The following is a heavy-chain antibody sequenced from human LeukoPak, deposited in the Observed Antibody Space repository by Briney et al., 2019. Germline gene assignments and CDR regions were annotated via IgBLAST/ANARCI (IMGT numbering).Heavy chain of an antibody. D-gene: IGHD3-10*01. CDR3: AKEITGGLYYMDV. J-gene: IGHJ6*03. V-gene: IGHV4-38-2*02. CDR1: GSSISSAYY. Sequence: SETLSLTCTVSGSSISSAYYWGWIRQPPEKGLEWIANIYHSGNTYYNPPLKSRVTISVDTSKNQFSLKLSSVTAADTAVYYCAKEITGGLYYMDVWGKGTTVTVSS. CDR2: IYHSGNT.